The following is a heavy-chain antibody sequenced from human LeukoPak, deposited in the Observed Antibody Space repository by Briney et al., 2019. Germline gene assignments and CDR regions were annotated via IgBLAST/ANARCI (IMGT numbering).Heavy chain of an antibody. CDR1: GGSITSGGYY. D-gene: IGHD3-22*01. Sequence: PSETLPLTCTVSGGSITSGGYYWSWIRQHPGKGLEWIGYIYYSGSTYYNPSLKSRFTISVDTSKNQFSLKLSSVTAADTAVHYCARGNTYYYDSSGYYYFAFDIWGQGTMVTVSS. V-gene: IGHV4-31*03. CDR2: IYYSGST. CDR3: ARGNTYYYDSSGYYYFAFDI. J-gene: IGHJ3*02.